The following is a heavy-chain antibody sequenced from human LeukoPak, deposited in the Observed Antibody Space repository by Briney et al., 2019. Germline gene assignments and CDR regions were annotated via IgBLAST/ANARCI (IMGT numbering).Heavy chain of an antibody. J-gene: IGHJ4*02. D-gene: IGHD2-15*01. CDR3: ASGYCSGGSCYGLLDY. V-gene: IGHV1-18*01. CDR2: ISAYNGNT. Sequence: ASVKVSCKASGYTFTTYGISWVRQAPGQGLEWMGWISAYNGNTNYAQKLQGRVTMTTDTSTKTAYTELRSLRSDDTAVYYCASGYCSGGSCYGLLDYWGQGTLVIVSS. CDR1: GYTFTTYG.